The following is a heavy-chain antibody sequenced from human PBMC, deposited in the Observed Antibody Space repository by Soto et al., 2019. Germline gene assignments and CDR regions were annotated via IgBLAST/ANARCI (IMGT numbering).Heavy chain of an antibody. V-gene: IGHV4-31*03. D-gene: IGHD3-10*01. J-gene: IGHJ3*02. CDR1: GGSISSGGYY. CDR2: IYYSGST. Sequence: SETLSLTCTVSGGSISSGGYYWSWIRQHPGKGLEWNGYIYYSGSTYYNPSLKIRVTISVDTSKNQFSLKLSSVTAADTAVYYCAGVSVSQMFYYGSGYDAFDIWGQGTMVTVSS. CDR3: AGVSVSQMFYYGSGYDAFDI.